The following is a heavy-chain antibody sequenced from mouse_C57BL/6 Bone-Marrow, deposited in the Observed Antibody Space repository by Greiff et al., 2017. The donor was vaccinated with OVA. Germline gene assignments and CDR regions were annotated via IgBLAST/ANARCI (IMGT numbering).Heavy chain of an antibody. CDR2: IWSGGST. CDR3: ARTPHYYGSSYDYAMDY. Sequence: QVQLQQSGPGLVQPSQSLSITCTVSGFSLTSYGVHWVRQSPGKGLERLGVIWSGGSTDYNAAFISRLSISKDNSKSQVFFKMNSLQADDTAIYYCARTPHYYGSSYDYAMDYWGQGTSVTVSS. J-gene: IGHJ4*01. V-gene: IGHV2-2*01. CDR1: GFSLTSYG. D-gene: IGHD1-1*01.